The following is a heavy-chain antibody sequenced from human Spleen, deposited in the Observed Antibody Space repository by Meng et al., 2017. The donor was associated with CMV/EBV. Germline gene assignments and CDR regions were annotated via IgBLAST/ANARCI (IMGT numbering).Heavy chain of an antibody. CDR3: ATDPPFNSWPNY. CDR2: IWYDGSNK. V-gene: IGHV3-30*02. J-gene: IGHJ4*02. Sequence: GGSLRLSCAASGFTFSSYGIHWVRQAPGKGLEWVAFIWYDGSNKYYVDSVKGRFTISRDNSKNTLYLQMNSLRVEDTAVYYCATDPPFNSWPNYWGQGTLVTVSS. D-gene: IGHD5-12*01. CDR1: GFTFSSYG.